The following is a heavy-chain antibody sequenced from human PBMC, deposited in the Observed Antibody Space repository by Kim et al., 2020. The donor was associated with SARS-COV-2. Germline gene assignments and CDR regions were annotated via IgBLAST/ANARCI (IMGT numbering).Heavy chain of an antibody. CDR1: GFTFSRAW. Sequence: GGSLRLSCAASGFTFSRAWMSWVRQAPGKGLEWVANIKPEGSDKYYVDCVRGRFTISRDNAENLLYLQMNSLRAEDTALHYCARYGFTGGLDYWGQGTLVTVSS. V-gene: IGHV3-7*03. J-gene: IGHJ4*02. CDR2: IKPEGSDK. D-gene: IGHD2-8*02. CDR3: ARYGFTGGLDY.